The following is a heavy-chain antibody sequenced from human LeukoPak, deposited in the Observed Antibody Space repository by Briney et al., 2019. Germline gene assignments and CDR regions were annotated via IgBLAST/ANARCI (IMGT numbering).Heavy chain of an antibody. D-gene: IGHD6-6*01. Sequence: PGGSLRLSCAASGFSFNGYWMSWVRQAPGKGPEWVAHVKENGNEQYYADSVEGRFTISRDNAKRSLFLQMNNLRAEDTAVYYCARDAFSSSSSSFPLDYWGQGTLVTVSS. J-gene: IGHJ4*02. V-gene: IGHV3-7*01. CDR3: ARDAFSSSSSSFPLDY. CDR1: GFSFNGYW. CDR2: VKENGNEQ.